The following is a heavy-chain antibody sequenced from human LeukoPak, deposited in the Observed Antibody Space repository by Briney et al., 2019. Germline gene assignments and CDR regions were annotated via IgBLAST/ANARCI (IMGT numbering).Heavy chain of an antibody. J-gene: IGHJ5*02. V-gene: IGHV3-23*01. D-gene: IGHD3/OR15-3a*01. Sequence: GGSLRLSCAASGFTFSSYAMSWVRQAPGKGLEWVSAISGSGGSTYYGDSVNGRFTISRDNAKNTLYLQMNSLRGEDTAVYYCARDMLFGESVYNWFDPWGQGTLVTVSS. CDR3: ARDMLFGESVYNWFDP. CDR1: GFTFSSYA. CDR2: ISGSGGST.